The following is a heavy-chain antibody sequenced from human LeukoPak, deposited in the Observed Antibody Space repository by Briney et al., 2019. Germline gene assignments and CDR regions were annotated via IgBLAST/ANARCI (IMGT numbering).Heavy chain of an antibody. J-gene: IGHJ3*02. Sequence: SETLSLTCTVSGYSISSGYYWGWIRQPPGKGLEWIGSIYHSGSTYYNPSLKSRVTISVDTSKNQFSLKVSSVTAADTAVYYCASLTTADAFDIWGQGTMVTVSS. V-gene: IGHV4-38-2*02. CDR1: GYSISSGYY. CDR3: ASLTTADAFDI. CDR2: IYHSGST. D-gene: IGHD3-22*01.